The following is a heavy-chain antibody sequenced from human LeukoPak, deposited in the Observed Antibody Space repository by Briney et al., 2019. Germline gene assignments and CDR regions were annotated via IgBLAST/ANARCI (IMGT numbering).Heavy chain of an antibody. Sequence: SETLSLTCTVSGVSISRGDYYWRWIRQPPGKGLEWFGYIYYSGSTYYNPSLKSRVTISVDTSKYQFSLKLSSVTAADTAVYYCARVLVAGTGGWLLGDYFDYWGQGTLVTVSS. CDR3: ARVLVAGTGGWLLGDYFDY. CDR2: IYYSGST. D-gene: IGHD5-24*01. V-gene: IGHV4-30-4*01. CDR1: GVSISRGDYY. J-gene: IGHJ4*02.